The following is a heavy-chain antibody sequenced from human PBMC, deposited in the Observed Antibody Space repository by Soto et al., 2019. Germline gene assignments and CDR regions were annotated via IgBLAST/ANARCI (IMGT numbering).Heavy chain of an antibody. CDR2: IMPIIGTA. J-gene: IGHJ4*02. Sequence: QVQLVQSGAEVKKPGSSVKVSCKASGGTFSSHVFNWVRQAPGQGLEWMGGIMPIIGTANYAQKFQGRVPTAADESTSTDYMELSSLRSNDTAVYYCARDFEFRDFNISHLDYWGQGTLVTVSS. CDR1: GGTFSSHV. CDR3: ARDFEFRDFNISHLDY. D-gene: IGHD3-10*01. V-gene: IGHV1-69*01.